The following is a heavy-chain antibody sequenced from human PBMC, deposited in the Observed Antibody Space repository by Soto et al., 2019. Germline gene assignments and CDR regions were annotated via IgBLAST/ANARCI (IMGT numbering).Heavy chain of an antibody. J-gene: IGHJ4*02. Sequence: SETLSLTCTVSGGSFSSYYWNWIRQPAGKGLEWIGRIYTTGSTNYNPSLKSRVTMSLDTSKKQFSLKLSSVTAADTAVYYCARSPGYYFDYWGQGTLVTVSS. CDR3: ARSPGYYFDY. V-gene: IGHV4-4*07. CDR1: GGSFSSYY. CDR2: IYTTGST.